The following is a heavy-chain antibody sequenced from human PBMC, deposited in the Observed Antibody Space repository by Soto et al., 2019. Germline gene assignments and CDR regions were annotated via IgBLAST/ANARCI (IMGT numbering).Heavy chain of an antibody. D-gene: IGHD3-10*01. CDR3: ARKYYGSGSYLGY. J-gene: IGHJ4*02. CDR2: IYYSGST. Sequence: SETLSLTCTVSGGSISSYYWSWIRQPPGKGLEWIGSIYYSGSTYYNPSLKSRVTISVDTSQNQFSLKLSSVTAADTAVYYCARKYYGSGSYLGYWGQGTLVTVSS. CDR1: GGSISSYY. V-gene: IGHV4-59*05.